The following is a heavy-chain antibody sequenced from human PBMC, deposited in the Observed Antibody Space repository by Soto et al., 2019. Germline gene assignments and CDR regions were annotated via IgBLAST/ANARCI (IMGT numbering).Heavy chain of an antibody. CDR1: GFTFSSYS. V-gene: IGHV3-48*02. Sequence: GGSLRPSCAASGFTFSSYSMNWVRQAPGKVVEMVSYISSNSNTKYDAEPVKGGITTSRDNANTAHYLQMNSLTDEETAVYYCARQYSYGWNYYYGMDVWGQGTTVTVSS. CDR2: ISSNSNTK. D-gene: IGHD5-18*01. CDR3: ARQYSYGWNYYYGMDV. J-gene: IGHJ6*02.